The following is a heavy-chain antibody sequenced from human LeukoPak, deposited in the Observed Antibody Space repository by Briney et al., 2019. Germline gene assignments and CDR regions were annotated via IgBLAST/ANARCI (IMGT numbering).Heavy chain of an antibody. CDR3: ARLLNYDFWSGSMGDY. CDR2: IYYSGST. D-gene: IGHD3-3*01. CDR1: GGSMSPYH. Sequence: SETLSLTCTVSGGSMSPYHWGWVRQPPGKGLEWTRYIYYSGSTNYNPSLKSRVTISVDTSKNQFSLKLSSVTAADTAVYYCARLLNYDFWSGSMGDYWGQGTLVTVSS. V-gene: IGHV4-59*01. J-gene: IGHJ4*02.